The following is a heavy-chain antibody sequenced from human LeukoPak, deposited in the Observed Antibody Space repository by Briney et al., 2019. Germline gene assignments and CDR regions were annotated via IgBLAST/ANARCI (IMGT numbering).Heavy chain of an antibody. Sequence: GASVKVSCKVSGYTLTGLSMHWVRQAPGKGLEWMGGFEPEDGETIYAQRFQGRVTMTEDTSTDTAYMELSSLRSEDTAVYYCATGFWGSLETDYWGQGTLVTVSS. D-gene: IGHD3-16*02. J-gene: IGHJ4*02. CDR1: GYTLTGLS. CDR3: ATGFWGSLETDY. CDR2: FEPEDGET. V-gene: IGHV1-24*01.